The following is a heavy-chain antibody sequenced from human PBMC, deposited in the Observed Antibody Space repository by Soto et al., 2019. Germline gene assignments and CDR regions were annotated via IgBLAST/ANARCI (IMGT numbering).Heavy chain of an antibody. CDR3: ASRKLELRYYYYGMDV. Sequence: GGSLRLSCAASGFTFSSYAMSWVRQAPGKGLEWVSAISGSGGSTYYADSVKGRFTISRDNSKNTLYLQMNSLRAEDTAVYYCASRKLELRYYYYGMDVWGQGTTVTVSS. V-gene: IGHV3-23*01. J-gene: IGHJ6*02. CDR2: ISGSGGST. D-gene: IGHD1-7*01. CDR1: GFTFSSYA.